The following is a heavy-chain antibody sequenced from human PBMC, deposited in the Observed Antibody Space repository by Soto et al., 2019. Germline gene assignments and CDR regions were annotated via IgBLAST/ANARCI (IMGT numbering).Heavy chain of an antibody. D-gene: IGHD3-10*01. CDR3: ARAKMVRGVTTAPGWFDP. J-gene: IGHJ5*02. CDR1: GYTFTSYG. CDR2: ISAYNGNT. V-gene: IGHV1-18*04. Sequence: GASVKVSCKASGYTFTSYGISWVRQAPGQGLEWMGWISAYNGNTSYAQKLQGRVTMTTDTSTSTVYMELRSLRSDDTAVYYCARAKMVRGVTTAPGWFDPWGQGTLVTVSS.